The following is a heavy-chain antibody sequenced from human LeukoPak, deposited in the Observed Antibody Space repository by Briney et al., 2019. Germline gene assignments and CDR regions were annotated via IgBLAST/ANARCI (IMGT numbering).Heavy chain of an antibody. CDR1: GYTFTSYD. Sequence: ASVKVSCKASGYTFTSYDINWVRQATEQGLEWMGWMNPNSGNTGYAQKFQGRVTMTRNTSISTAYMELSSLRSEDTAVYYCARGGHSSGWYYYYYYGMDVWGQGTTVTVSS. V-gene: IGHV1-8*01. CDR2: MNPNSGNT. CDR3: ARGGHSSGWYYYYYYGMDV. D-gene: IGHD6-19*01. J-gene: IGHJ6*02.